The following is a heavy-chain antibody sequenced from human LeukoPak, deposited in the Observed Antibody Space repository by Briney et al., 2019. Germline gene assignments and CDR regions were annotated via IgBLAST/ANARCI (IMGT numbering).Heavy chain of an antibody. CDR3: AKDRDSSNYYDY. J-gene: IGHJ4*02. D-gene: IGHD4-11*01. CDR1: GFTFSSYA. V-gene: IGHV3-23*01. CDR2: ISGSGGST. Sequence: GGSLRLSCAASGFTFSSYATSWVRQAPGKGLEWVSAISGSGGSTYYADSVKGRFTISRDNSKNTLYLQMNSLRAEDTAVYYCAKDRDSSNYYDYWGQGTLVTVSS.